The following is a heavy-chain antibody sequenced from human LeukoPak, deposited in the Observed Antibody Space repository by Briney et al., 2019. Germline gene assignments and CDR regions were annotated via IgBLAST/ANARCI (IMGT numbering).Heavy chain of an antibody. CDR1: GYTFTKFD. D-gene: IGHD7-27*01. V-gene: IGHV1-8*03. J-gene: IGHJ4*02. Sequence: GASVKVSCKASGYTFTKFDINWVRQAPGQGLELMGWVSPNSGNTGSTQKFQGRVTFTRDISISTAYMELSGLRSEDTAVYYCARSALLGYWGQGTLVTVSA. CDR2: VSPNSGNT. CDR3: ARSALLGY.